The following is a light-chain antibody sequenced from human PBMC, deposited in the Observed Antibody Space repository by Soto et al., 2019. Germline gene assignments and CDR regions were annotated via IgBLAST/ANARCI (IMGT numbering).Light chain of an antibody. J-gene: IGKJ1*01. CDR1: QSVGTW. CDR2: GAS. Sequence: DIQMTQSPSTLSASVGVRVTITCRASQSVGTWVAWYQQKPGKAPKLLIYGASNLESGVPSRFSGSGSGTEFTLTITTLQPDDFATYFCQHYRRNTWSLGPGTKVDIK. V-gene: IGKV1-5*01. CDR3: QHYRRNTWS.